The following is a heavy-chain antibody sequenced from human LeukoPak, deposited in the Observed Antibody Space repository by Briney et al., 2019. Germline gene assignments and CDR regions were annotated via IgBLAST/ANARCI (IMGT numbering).Heavy chain of an antibody. D-gene: IGHD3-10*01. CDR3: AKGIYGSGSYYKEDAFDI. Sequence: GGSLRLSCAASGFTFSSYSMNWVRQAPGKGLEWVSSISSSSSYIYYADSVKGRFTISRDNAKNSLYLQMNSLRAEDTAVYYCAKGIYGSGSYYKEDAFDIWGQGTMVTVSS. V-gene: IGHV3-21*01. CDR2: ISSSSSYI. J-gene: IGHJ3*02. CDR1: GFTFSSYS.